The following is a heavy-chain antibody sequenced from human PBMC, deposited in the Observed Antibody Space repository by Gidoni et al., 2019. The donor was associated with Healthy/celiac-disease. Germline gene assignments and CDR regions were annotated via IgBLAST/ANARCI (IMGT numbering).Heavy chain of an antibody. J-gene: IGHJ6*02. CDR3: ARDIPDLGGMDV. Sequence: QVQLVESGGGVVQPGRSLRLSCAASGFTFSSYGMHWVRQAPGKGLEWVAVIWYDGSNKDYADSVKGRFTISRDNSKNTLYLQMNSLRAEDTAVYYCARDIPDLGGMDVWGQGTTVTVSS. D-gene: IGHD3-3*01. V-gene: IGHV3-33*01. CDR1: GFTFSSYG. CDR2: IWYDGSNK.